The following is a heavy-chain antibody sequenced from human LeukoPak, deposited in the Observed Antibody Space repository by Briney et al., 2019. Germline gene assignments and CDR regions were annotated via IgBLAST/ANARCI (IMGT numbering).Heavy chain of an antibody. CDR1: GFTFSSYS. V-gene: IGHV3-33*06. CDR2: IWYDGSNK. Sequence: GGSLRLSCAASGFTFSSYSMNWVRQAPGKGLEWVAVIWYDGSNKYYADSVKGRFTISRDNSKNTLYLQMNSLGADDTAVYFCAKDIPQGYTFGSIEEDYWGQGTLVTVSS. J-gene: IGHJ4*02. D-gene: IGHD5-18*01. CDR3: AKDIPQGYTFGSIEEDY.